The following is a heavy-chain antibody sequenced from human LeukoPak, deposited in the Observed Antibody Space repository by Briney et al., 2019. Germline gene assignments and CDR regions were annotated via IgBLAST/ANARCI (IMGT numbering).Heavy chain of an antibody. D-gene: IGHD4-11*01. CDR2: INHGGST. Sequence: SETLSLTCAVYGGSFSGYYWSWIRQPPGKGLEWIGEINHGGSTNYNPSLKSRVTISVDTSKNQFSLKLSSVTAADTAVYYCARATTTVTTGDYWGQGTLVTVSS. CDR1: GGSFSGYY. V-gene: IGHV4-34*01. CDR3: ARATTTVTTGDY. J-gene: IGHJ4*02.